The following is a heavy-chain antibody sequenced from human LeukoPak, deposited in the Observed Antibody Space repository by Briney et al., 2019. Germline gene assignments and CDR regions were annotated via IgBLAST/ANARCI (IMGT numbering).Heavy chain of an antibody. J-gene: IGHJ3*02. V-gene: IGHV1-18*01. Sequence: PRASVKVSCKTSGYTFTSYGISWVRQAPGQGLEWLGWISAYNGNTKYAQKFQGRVTMTTDTSTITAYMELRSLRSDDTAVYYCARKDPVTPSDDAFDIWGQGTVVTVSS. D-gene: IGHD5-18*01. CDR3: ARKDPVTPSDDAFDI. CDR2: ISAYNGNT. CDR1: GYTFTSYG.